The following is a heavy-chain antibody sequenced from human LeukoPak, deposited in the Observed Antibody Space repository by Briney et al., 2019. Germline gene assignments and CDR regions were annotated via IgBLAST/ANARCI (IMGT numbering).Heavy chain of an antibody. CDR2: IKQDGSEK. Sequence: PGGSLRLSCAASGFNLRAYTMNWVRQAPGKGLEWVANIKQDGSEKYYVDSVKGRFTISRDNAKNSLYLQMNSLRAEDTAVYYCARAYSYAGYWGQGTLVAVSS. V-gene: IGHV3-7*04. CDR1: GFNLRAYT. D-gene: IGHD5-18*01. J-gene: IGHJ4*02. CDR3: ARAYSYAGY.